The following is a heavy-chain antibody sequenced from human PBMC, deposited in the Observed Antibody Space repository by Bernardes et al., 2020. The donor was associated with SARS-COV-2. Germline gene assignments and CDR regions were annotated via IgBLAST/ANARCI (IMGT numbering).Heavy chain of an antibody. D-gene: IGHD3-10*01. V-gene: IGHV1-24*01. CDR3: ATSSRRGAINWFDP. CDR1: VYTLTELS. J-gene: IGHJ5*02. Sequence: SVKVSCKFSVYTLTELSMHWVRQAPGKGLDWMGGFDPEDGETYIAQRFHGRLTMPEDTSTDTAYMELRSLRSEETAVYYCATSSRRGAINWFDPWGQGILVTVAS. CDR2: FDPEDGET.